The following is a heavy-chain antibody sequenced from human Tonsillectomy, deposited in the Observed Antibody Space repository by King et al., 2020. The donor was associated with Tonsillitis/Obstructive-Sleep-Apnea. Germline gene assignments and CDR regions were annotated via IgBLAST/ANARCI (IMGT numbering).Heavy chain of an antibody. J-gene: IGHJ2*01. CDR3: ARLVTFNWYFDL. V-gene: IGHV3-74*01. CDR2: VNSDGSGT. Sequence: VQLVESGGGLVQPGGSLRLSCAASGFTFSSYWMHWVRQAPGKGLVWVSRVNSDGSGTSYADSVKGRFTISRDNAKNTLFLQMNSLRAEDTAVYYCARLVTFNWYFDLWGRGTLVTVSS. CDR1: GFTFSSYW. D-gene: IGHD3-9*01.